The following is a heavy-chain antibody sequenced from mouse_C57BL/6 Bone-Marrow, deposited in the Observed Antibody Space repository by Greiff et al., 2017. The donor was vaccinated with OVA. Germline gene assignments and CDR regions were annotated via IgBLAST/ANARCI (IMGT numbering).Heavy chain of an antibody. CDR2: IYPYNGGS. J-gene: IGHJ4*01. CDR3: ARPLHYYGSSYYAVDY. V-gene: IGHV1-31*01. Sequence: EVQLQQSGPELVKPGASVKISCKASGYSFTGYYMHWVKQSHGNILDWIGYIYPYNGGSSYNQKFKGKSTLSVDKSSSTDYLELRSLTSEDSAVYYCARPLHYYGSSYYAVDYWGQGTSVTVSS. CDR1: GYSFTGYY. D-gene: IGHD1-1*01.